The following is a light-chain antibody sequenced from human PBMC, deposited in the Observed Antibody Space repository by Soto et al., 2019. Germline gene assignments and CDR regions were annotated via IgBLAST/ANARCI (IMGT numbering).Light chain of an antibody. CDR3: AAWDDSLNGWV. CDR2: SNN. Sequence: QPVLTQPPSASGTPGQRVTISCSGSSSNIGSNTVNWYQQLPGTATKLLIYSNNQRPSGVPDRFSGTKSGTSASLAISGLQSEDEADYYCAAWDDSLNGWVFGTGTKLTVL. CDR1: SSNIGSNT. V-gene: IGLV1-44*01. J-gene: IGLJ1*01.